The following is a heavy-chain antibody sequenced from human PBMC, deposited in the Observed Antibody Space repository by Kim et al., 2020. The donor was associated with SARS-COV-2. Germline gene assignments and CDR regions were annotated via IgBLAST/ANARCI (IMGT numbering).Heavy chain of an antibody. D-gene: IGHD3-22*01. J-gene: IGHJ4*02. CDR3: AKDGDPTGADYDSSGNIDY. V-gene: IGHV3-30*02. Sequence: RFNIARDNSKNTLYLQMSSLSAEDTAVYYCAKDGDPTGADYDSSGNIDYWGQGTLVTVSS.